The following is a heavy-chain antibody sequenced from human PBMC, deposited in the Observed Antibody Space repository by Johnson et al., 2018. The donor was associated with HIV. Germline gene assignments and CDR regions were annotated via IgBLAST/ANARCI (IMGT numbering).Heavy chain of an antibody. V-gene: IGHV3-74*01. CDR3: ARKVDAFGM. CDR1: GLTFSKSC. CDR2: MYENGNIT. Sequence: LQLVESGGGLVQPGGSLRLSSPASGLTFSKSCLPWVRQSPGKGLVWVSGMYENGNITNYADSVKGRFPISRDNAKNTLYLQMNSLRAEDTAVYYCARKVDAFGMWGQGTLVTVSS. J-gene: IGHJ3*02.